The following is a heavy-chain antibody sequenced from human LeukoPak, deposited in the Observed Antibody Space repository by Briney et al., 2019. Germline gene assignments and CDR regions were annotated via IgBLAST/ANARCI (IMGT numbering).Heavy chain of an antibody. Sequence: ASVKVSCKASGYTFTSYDINWVRQATGQGLEWMGWMNPNSGNTGYAQKFQGRVTITRNTSISTAYMELSSLRSEDTAVYYCARDLGYCSSTSCPGDGYWGQGTLVTVSS. V-gene: IGHV1-8*03. CDR3: ARDLGYCSSTSCPGDGY. J-gene: IGHJ4*02. CDR1: GYTFTSYD. CDR2: MNPNSGNT. D-gene: IGHD2-2*01.